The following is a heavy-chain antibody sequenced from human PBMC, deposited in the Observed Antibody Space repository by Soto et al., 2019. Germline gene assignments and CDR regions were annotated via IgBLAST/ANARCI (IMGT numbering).Heavy chain of an antibody. CDR3: ARDYYGMDV. CDR1: GGSITSGGYS. Sequence: QLQLQESGSGLVKPSQTLSLTCTVSGGSITSGGYSWTWIRQSPGKGLEWIGYTYQSGSAYYNPPLKSRVTISVDRSKNQFSLNLTSVTAADTAVYYCARDYYGMDVWGQGTTGTVSS. J-gene: IGHJ6*02. CDR2: TYQSGSA. V-gene: IGHV4-30-2*06.